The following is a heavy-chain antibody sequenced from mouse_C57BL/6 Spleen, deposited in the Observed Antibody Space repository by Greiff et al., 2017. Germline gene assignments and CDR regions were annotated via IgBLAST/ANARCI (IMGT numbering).Heavy chain of an antibody. CDR1: GFTFSSYA. Sequence: EVKVVESGGGLVKPGGSLKLSCAASGFTFSSYAMSWVRQTPEKRLEWVATISDGGSYTYYPDNVKGRFTISRDNAKNDLYLQLSHLESEDTAMYCCARDGGYYGGDAMGYWGQGASVPVSS. CDR2: ISDGGSYT. CDR3: ARDGGYYGGDAMGY. D-gene: IGHD2-3*01. V-gene: IGHV5-4*03. J-gene: IGHJ4*01.